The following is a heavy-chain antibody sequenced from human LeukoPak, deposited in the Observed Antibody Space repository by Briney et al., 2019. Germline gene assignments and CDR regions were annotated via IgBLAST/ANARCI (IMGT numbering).Heavy chain of an antibody. J-gene: IGHJ6*02. CDR2: MNPNSGNT. Sequence: AASVTVSCTASGYTFTSYDINWVRQATGQGLEWMGWMNPNSGNTGYAQKFQGRVTMTRNTSISTAYMELSSLRSEDTAVYYCAREGSSGYYLIYYGMDVWGQGTTVTVSS. V-gene: IGHV1-8*01. D-gene: IGHD3-22*01. CDR3: AREGSSGYYLIYYGMDV. CDR1: GYTFTSYD.